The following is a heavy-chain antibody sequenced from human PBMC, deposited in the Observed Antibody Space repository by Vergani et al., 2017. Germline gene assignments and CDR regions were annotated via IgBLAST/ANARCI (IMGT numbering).Heavy chain of an antibody. CDR2: IRAYNGNT. Sequence: QVQLVQSGAEVKKPGASVKVSCKASGYTFTSYGMSWVRQAPGQGLEWMGWIRAYNGNTNYAQQLQGRVTMTQDTSTSAAYMELRSLRSDDTAVYYCARAPGLANYYGSGSYDYFDYWGQGTLVTVSS. J-gene: IGHJ4*02. V-gene: IGHV1-18*01. CDR3: ARAPGLANYYGSGSYDYFDY. D-gene: IGHD3-10*01. CDR1: GYTFTSYG.